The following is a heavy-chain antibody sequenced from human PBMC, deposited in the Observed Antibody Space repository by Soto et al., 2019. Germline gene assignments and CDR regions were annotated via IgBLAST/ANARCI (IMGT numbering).Heavy chain of an antibody. D-gene: IGHD2-2*01. CDR3: ARLGYCSSTSGYYGWFDP. CDR1: GFTFSSYW. Sequence: EVQLVESGGGLVQPGGSLRLSCAASGFTFSSYWMSWVRQAPGKGLEWVANIKQDGSEKYYVDSVKGRFTISRDNAKNSLYLQMNSLRAEDTVVYYCARLGYCSSTSGYYGWFDPWGQGTLVTVSS. J-gene: IGHJ5*02. CDR2: IKQDGSEK. V-gene: IGHV3-7*03.